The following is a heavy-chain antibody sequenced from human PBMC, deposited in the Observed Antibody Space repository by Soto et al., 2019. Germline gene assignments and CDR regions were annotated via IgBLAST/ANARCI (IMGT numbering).Heavy chain of an antibody. J-gene: IGHJ4*02. CDR2: IRSEAYGWTT. D-gene: IGHD6-19*01. Sequence: PGGSLRLSCTASGFTFGDYAMSWVRQAPGKGLECVGFIRSEAYGWTTEYAASVKGRFTISRDDSKSIAYLQMNSLRTEDTAVYYCTRAGGSGWGYYFDYWGQGTQVTV. CDR3: TRAGGSGWGYYFDY. CDR1: GFTFGDYA. V-gene: IGHV3-49*04.